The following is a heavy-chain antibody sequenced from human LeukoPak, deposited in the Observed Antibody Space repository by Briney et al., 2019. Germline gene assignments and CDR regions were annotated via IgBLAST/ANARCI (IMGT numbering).Heavy chain of an antibody. J-gene: IGHJ6*02. CDR1: GFTFSNYA. V-gene: IGHV3-23*01. D-gene: IGHD3-3*01. CDR2: ISGSGGST. Sequence: GGSLRLSCAASGFTFSNYAMSWVRQAPGKGLEWVSAISGSGGSTYYADSVKGRFTISRDNSRNTLYLQMNSLRAEDTAVYYCAKDGGGSLEWLPPMDVWGQGTTVTVSS. CDR3: AKDGGGSLEWLPPMDV.